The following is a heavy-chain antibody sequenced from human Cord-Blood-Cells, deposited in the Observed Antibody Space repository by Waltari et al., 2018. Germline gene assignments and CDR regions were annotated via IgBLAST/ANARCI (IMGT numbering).Heavy chain of an antibody. CDR1: GGTFSSYT. Sequence: QVQLVQSGAEVKKPGSSVKVSCKASGGTFSSYTISWVRQAPGQGLEWMGRIIPILGIANYAQKFQGRVTITADKSTSTAYMELSSLGSEDTAVYYCARDEGGYCGGDCYSRWGQGTLVTVSS. CDR3: ARDEGGYCGGDCYSR. V-gene: IGHV1-69*08. D-gene: IGHD2-21*01. CDR2: IIPILGIA. J-gene: IGHJ4*02.